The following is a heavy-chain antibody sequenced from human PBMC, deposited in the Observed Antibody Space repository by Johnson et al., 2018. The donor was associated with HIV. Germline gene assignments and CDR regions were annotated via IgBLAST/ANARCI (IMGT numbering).Heavy chain of an antibody. CDR2: IWFDGSNK. J-gene: IGHJ3*02. V-gene: IGHV3-33*06. D-gene: IGHD3-10*01. CDR1: GFTFSNYG. Sequence: QVQLVESGGGVVQPGRSLRLSCAASGFTFSNYGMHWVRQAPGKGLEWVAVIWFDGSNKYYADSVKGRFTISRDNSRNTLYLQRDSLRAEDTAVYYCAKEGITMEVDIWGQGTMVTVSS. CDR3: AKEGITMEVDI.